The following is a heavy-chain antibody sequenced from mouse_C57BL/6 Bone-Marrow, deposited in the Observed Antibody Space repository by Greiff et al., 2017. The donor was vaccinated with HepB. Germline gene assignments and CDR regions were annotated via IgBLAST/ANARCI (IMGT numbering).Heavy chain of an antibody. CDR3: ATWILRYPYYFDY. Sequence: FQLQQSGAELVRPGASVKLSCTASGFNIKDYYMHWVKQRPERGLEWIGRIDPEDGDTEYAPKFQGKATMTADTSSNTAYLQLSSLTSEDTAVYYCATWILRYPYYFDYWGQGTTLTVSS. V-gene: IGHV14-1*01. CDR1: GFNIKDYY. D-gene: IGHD1-1*01. J-gene: IGHJ2*01. CDR2: IDPEDGDT.